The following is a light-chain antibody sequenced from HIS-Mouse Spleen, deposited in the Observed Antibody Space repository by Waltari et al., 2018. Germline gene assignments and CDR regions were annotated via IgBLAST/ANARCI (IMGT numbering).Light chain of an antibody. CDR2: DNS. CDR3: QVWDSSSDHVV. CDR1: HIGSKS. Sequence: SYVLTQPPSVSVAPGQTARITRGGNHIGSKSVHWYQQKPGQATVLVVYDNSDRPSGIPERFSGSNSGNTATLTISRVEAGDEADYYCQVWDSSSDHVVFGGGTKLTVL. J-gene: IGLJ2*01. V-gene: IGLV3-21*02.